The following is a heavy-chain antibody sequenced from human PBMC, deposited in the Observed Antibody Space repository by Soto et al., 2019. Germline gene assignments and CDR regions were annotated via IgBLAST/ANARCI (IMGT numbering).Heavy chain of an antibody. CDR3: ARDAPRTVTSSSTLYYYYYGMGV. Sequence: SEALSLTCTVSGGSIISGGYYWSWIRQHPGKGLEWMGYIYYSGSTYYNPSLKSRVTISVDTSKNQFSLKLSSVTAADTAVYYCARDAPRTVTSSSTLYYYYYGMGVWGQGTTVTISS. V-gene: IGHV4-31*03. CDR1: GGSIISGGYY. D-gene: IGHD4-4*01. J-gene: IGHJ6*02. CDR2: IYYSGST.